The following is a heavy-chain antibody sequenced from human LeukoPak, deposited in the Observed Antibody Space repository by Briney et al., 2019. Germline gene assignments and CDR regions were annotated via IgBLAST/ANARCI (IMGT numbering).Heavy chain of an antibody. CDR3: TSDDRLWGGNPNMDV. J-gene: IGHJ6*03. Sequence: SLKVSCKASGGTFSSYAISWVRQAPGQGLEWMGRIIPIFGPANYPQNFQGRVTISTDKSTTTVYMELSSLRVDGTAVYYCTSDDRLWGGNPNMDVWGKGTTVTVS. D-gene: IGHD4-23*01. V-gene: IGHV1-69*05. CDR1: GGTFSSYA. CDR2: IIPIFGPA.